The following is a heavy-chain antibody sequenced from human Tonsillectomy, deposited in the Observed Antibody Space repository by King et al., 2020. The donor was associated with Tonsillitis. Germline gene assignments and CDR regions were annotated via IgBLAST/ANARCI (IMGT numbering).Heavy chain of an antibody. D-gene: IGHD4-17*01. Sequence: VQLVESGGGVVQPGRSLRLSCAASGFTFSSYAMHWVRQAPGKGLEWVAVISYDGSNKYYADSVKGRLTISRDNSKNTLYLQMNSLRAEDTAVYYCARDYSDYGDFPDYWGQGTLVTVSS. J-gene: IGHJ4*02. CDR1: GFTFSSYA. CDR2: ISYDGSNK. V-gene: IGHV3-30-3*01. CDR3: ARDYSDYGDFPDY.